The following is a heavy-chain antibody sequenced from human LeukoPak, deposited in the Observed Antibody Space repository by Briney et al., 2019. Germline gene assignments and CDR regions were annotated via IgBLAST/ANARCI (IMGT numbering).Heavy chain of an antibody. CDR3: ARDGPGDYGDSRAYYYGMDV. CDR1: GYTFTSYG. D-gene: IGHD4-17*01. Sequence: ASVKVSCKASGYTFTSYGISWVRQAPGQGLEWMGWISAYNGNTNYAQELQGRVTMTTDTSTSTAYMELRSLRSDDTAVYYCARDGPGDYGDSRAYYYGMDVWGQGTTVTVSS. CDR2: ISAYNGNT. V-gene: IGHV1-18*01. J-gene: IGHJ6*02.